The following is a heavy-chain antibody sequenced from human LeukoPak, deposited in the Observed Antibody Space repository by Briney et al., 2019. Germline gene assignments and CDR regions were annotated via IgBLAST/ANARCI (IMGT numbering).Heavy chain of an antibody. J-gene: IGHJ6*02. CDR3: ARGGLGYCSGGSCFYGLDV. CDR1: GDSVSSNNAA. CDR2: TYYTSKWYN. D-gene: IGHD2-15*01. Sequence: SQTLSLTCAISGDSVSSNNAAWNWNRQSPSRGLEWLGKTYYTSKWYNNYAVSVKSRITINPDTSKNQFSLQLNSVTPEDTAVYYCARGGLGYCSGGSCFYGLDVWGQGTTVTVSS. V-gene: IGHV6-1*01.